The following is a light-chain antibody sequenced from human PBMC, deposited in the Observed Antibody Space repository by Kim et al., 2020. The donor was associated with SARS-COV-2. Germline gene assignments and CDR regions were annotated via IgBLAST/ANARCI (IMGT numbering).Light chain of an antibody. CDR1: QGISSY. J-gene: IGKJ2*01. CDR2: AAS. Sequence: DIQLTQSPSFLSASVGDRVTITCRASQGISSYLAWYQQKPGKAPKLLIYAASTLQSGVPSRFSGSGSGTEFTLTISSLQPEGFATYYCQQLNSYPYTFGQGTKLEI. V-gene: IGKV1-9*01. CDR3: QQLNSYPYT.